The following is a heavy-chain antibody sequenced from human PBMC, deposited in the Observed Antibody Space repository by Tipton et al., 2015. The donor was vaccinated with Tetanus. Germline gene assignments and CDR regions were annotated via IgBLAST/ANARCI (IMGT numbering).Heavy chain of an antibody. D-gene: IGHD6-19*01. V-gene: IGHV3-7*01. Sequence: SLRLSCAASGFTFSDYWMTWVRQAPGKGLEWVANIKQDGSETSYVDSVKGRFTVSRDNAKNSLSLQMNSLRAEDTAVYYCARGSGWADFWGQGTQVTVSS. CDR3: ARGSGWADF. CDR2: IKQDGSET. CDR1: GFTFSDYW. J-gene: IGHJ4*02.